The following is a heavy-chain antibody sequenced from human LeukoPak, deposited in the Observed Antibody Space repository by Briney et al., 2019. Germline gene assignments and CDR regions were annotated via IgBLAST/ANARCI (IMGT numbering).Heavy chain of an antibody. D-gene: IGHD2-15*01. CDR3: AKEYCSGASCYLDY. J-gene: IGHJ4*02. V-gene: IGHV3-33*06. CDR1: GFTFSSYG. CDR2: IWYDGSNE. Sequence: GGSLRLSCAASGFTFSSYGMHWVRQAPGKGLEWVAVIWYDGSNEYYADSVKGRFTISRDNSKNTLFLQMNSLRAEDTAVYYCAKEYCSGASCYLDYWGQGTLVTVSS.